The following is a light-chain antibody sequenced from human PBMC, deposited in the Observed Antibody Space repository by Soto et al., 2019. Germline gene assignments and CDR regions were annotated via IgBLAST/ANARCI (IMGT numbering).Light chain of an antibody. CDR1: QSVRSN. V-gene: IGKV3-15*01. J-gene: IGKJ1*01. Sequence: EIVMTQSPATLSASPGERATLSCRASQSVRSNLAWYQQKPGQAPRLLIYGASTRATGIPARFSGSGSGTEFTLSIGSLQSEDFAVYYCQQYNDWTPTFGQGTK. CDR2: GAS. CDR3: QQYNDWTPT.